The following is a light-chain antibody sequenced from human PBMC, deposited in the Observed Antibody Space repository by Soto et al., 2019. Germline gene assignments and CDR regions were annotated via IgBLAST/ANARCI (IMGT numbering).Light chain of an antibody. Sequence: QSVLTQPPSVSGSPGQSVTISCTGTSSDFGSYNRVSWYQRPPGTGPKLMIYEVSNRPSGVPDRFSGSKSGNTASLTISGLQAEDEAEYYCSSYAGSNNFYVFGTGTKVTVL. J-gene: IGLJ1*01. CDR2: EVS. CDR1: SSDFGSYNR. CDR3: SSYAGSNNFYV. V-gene: IGLV2-18*02.